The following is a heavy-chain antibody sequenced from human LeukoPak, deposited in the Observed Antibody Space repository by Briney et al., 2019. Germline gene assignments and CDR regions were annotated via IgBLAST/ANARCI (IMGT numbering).Heavy chain of an antibody. CDR3: ARRRGYSSSLYFDY. V-gene: IGHV4-34*01. Sequence: PSETLSLTCAVYGGSFNGYYWSWIRQPPGKGLEWIGEINHSGSTNYNPSLKSRVTISVDTSKNQFSLKLSSVTAADTAVYYCARRRGYSSSLYFDYWGQGTLVTVSS. D-gene: IGHD6-13*01. CDR2: INHSGST. J-gene: IGHJ4*02. CDR1: GGSFNGYY.